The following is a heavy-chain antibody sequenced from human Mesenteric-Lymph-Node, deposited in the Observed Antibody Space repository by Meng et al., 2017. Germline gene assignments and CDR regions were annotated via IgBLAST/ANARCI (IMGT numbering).Heavy chain of an antibody. CDR1: GGSIYSINW. D-gene: IGHD4-17*01. CDR3: ARDPGTVTDY. CDR2: IYHNGDT. J-gene: IGHJ4*02. Sequence: QVQLQGSCPGLVKLSGTLPLTCSVSGGSIYSINWWSWVRQPPGKGLEWIGEIYHNGDTNYSPSLKSRVTISVDKSKNQFSLKLSSVTAADTAVYYCARDPGTVTDYWGQGTLVTVSS. V-gene: IGHV4-4*02.